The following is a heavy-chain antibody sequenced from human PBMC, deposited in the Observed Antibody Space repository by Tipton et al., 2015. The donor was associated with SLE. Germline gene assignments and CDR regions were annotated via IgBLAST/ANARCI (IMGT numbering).Heavy chain of an antibody. V-gene: IGHV4-59*12. J-gene: IGHJ4*02. CDR2: IYYSGST. Sequence: TLSLTCAVYGGSFSGYYWSWIRQPPGKGLEWIGYIYYSGSTNYNPSLKSRVTISVDTSKNQFSLKLSSVTAADTAVYYCARDQYYYDSSGYYGGSNFDYWGQGTLVTVSS. D-gene: IGHD3-22*01. CDR3: ARDQYYYDSSGYYGGSNFDY. CDR1: GGSFSGYY.